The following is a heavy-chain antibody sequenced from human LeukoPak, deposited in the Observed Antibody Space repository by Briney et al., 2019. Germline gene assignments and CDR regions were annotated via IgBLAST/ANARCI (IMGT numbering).Heavy chain of an antibody. CDR1: GFTFSSYG. V-gene: IGHV3-7*01. D-gene: IGHD6-13*01. J-gene: IGHJ1*01. CDR3: AVGIAAAGTDFQH. Sequence: PGGSLRLSCAASGFTFSSYGMHWVRQAPGKGLEWVANIKQDGSEKYYVDSVKGRFTISRDNAKNSLYLQMNSLRAEDTAVYYCAVGIAAAGTDFQHWGQGTLVTVSS. CDR2: IKQDGSEK.